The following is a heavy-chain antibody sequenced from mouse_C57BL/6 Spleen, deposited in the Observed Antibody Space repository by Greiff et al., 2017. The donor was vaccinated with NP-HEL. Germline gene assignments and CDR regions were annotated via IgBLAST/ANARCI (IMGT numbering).Heavy chain of an antibody. Sequence: EVQGVESGGGLVKPGGSLKLSCAASGFTFSDYGMHWVRQAPEKGLEWVAYISSGSSTIYYADTVKGRFTISRVNAKNTLYLRMSSLKSEDTAMYYCTRGYDYDYAMDYWGQGTSVTVSS. D-gene: IGHD2-4*01. CDR3: TRGYDYDYAMDY. J-gene: IGHJ4*01. V-gene: IGHV5-17*03. CDR2: ISSGSSTI. CDR1: GFTFSDYG.